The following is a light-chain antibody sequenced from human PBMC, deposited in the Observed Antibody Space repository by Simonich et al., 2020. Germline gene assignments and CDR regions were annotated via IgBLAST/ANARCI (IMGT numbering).Light chain of an antibody. CDR2: WSS. J-gene: IGKJ1*01. CDR1: QSVLYSSNNKNY. CDR3: QQYYSTPWT. Sequence: DIVMTQSPDSLAVSLGERATINCKSSQSVLYSSNNKNYFAWYQQNPGQPPKLLIYWSSTRESGVPDRFSGSGSGTDFTLTISSLQAEDVAVYYCQQYYSTPWTFGQGTKVEIK. V-gene: IGKV4-1*01.